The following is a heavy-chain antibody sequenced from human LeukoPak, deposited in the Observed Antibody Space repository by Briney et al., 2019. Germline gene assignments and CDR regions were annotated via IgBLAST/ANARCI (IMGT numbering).Heavy chain of an antibody. J-gene: IGHJ3*02. Sequence: GGSLRLSCAASGFTFSSYAMSWVRQVPGGGLDWVAFIWPDGGKKVHADSLEGRFTISRDNSKNILFLQMINVRAEDTALYYCARSNRGDSRAQNDVLDIWGQGTMVTVSS. CDR3: ARSNRGDSRAQNDVLDI. CDR1: GFTFSSYA. D-gene: IGHD3-22*01. CDR2: IWPDGGKK. V-gene: IGHV3-33*08.